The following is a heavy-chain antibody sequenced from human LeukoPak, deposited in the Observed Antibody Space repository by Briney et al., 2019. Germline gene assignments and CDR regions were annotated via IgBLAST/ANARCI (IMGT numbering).Heavy chain of an antibody. Sequence: GGSLRLSCAASGFTFSSYAMHWVRQAPGKGLEYVSAISSNGGSTYYANSLKGRFTISRDNSKNTLYLQMGSLRAEDMAVYYCARGGRSSWFFDYWGQGTLVTVSS. CDR3: ARGGRSSWFFDY. CDR2: ISSNGGST. V-gene: IGHV3-64*01. D-gene: IGHD6-13*01. J-gene: IGHJ4*02. CDR1: GFTFSSYA.